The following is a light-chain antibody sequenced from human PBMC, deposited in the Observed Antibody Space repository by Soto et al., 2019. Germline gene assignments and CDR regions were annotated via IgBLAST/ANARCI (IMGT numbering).Light chain of an antibody. CDR3: CSYAGYYTLV. CDR1: SSDVGRYNY. J-gene: IGLJ2*01. Sequence: QSALTQPPSASGSPGQSVTISCTGTSSDVGRYNYISWYQQRPGKAPKLIIYEVSKRPSGVPDRLSGSKSGNTASLTISGLQADDEADYYCCSYAGYYTLVFGGGTKVTVL. CDR2: EVS. V-gene: IGLV2-8*01.